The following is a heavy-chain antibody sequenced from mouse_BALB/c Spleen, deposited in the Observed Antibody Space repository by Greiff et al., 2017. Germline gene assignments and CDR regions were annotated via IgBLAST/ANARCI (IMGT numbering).Heavy chain of an antibody. V-gene: IGHV14-1*02. J-gene: IGHJ2*01. CDR1: GFNIKDYY. Sequence: VQLQQSGAELVRPGALVKLSCKASGFNIKDYYMHWVQQRPEQGLEWIGWIDPENGNTIYDPKFQGKASITADTSSNTAYLQLSSLTSEDTAVYYCARSEAHFDYWGQGTTLTVSS. CDR3: ARSEAHFDY. D-gene: IGHD3-2*02. CDR2: IDPENGNT.